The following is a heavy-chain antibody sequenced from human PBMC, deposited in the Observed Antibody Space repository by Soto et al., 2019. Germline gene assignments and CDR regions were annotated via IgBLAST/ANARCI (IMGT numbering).Heavy chain of an antibody. CDR1: GHTLINYY. V-gene: IGHV1-46*01. J-gene: IGHJ4*02. Sequence: QVQLVQSGAEVKKPGASVKVSCKASGHTLINYYMHWVRQAPGQGLDWLGKIDPSGNGTSYAERFQGRITLTSDTSTNIVYVELSSLRSEDTAIYYCAINYYDSSAYLYWGQGTLVTVSS. CDR2: IDPSGNGT. D-gene: IGHD3-22*01. CDR3: AINYYDSSAYLY.